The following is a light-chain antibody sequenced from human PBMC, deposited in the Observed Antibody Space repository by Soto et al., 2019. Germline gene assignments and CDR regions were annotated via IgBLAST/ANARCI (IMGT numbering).Light chain of an antibody. CDR1: SSNIGTGYD. Sequence: QAVVTQPPSVSGAPGQRVTISCTGSSSNIGTGYDVHWYQQLPGTAPKLLIYVNNNRPSGVPDRFSGSKSGTSASLAITGLQAEDEAAYYCQSYDSGLSAWVFGGGTKLTVL. V-gene: IGLV1-40*01. J-gene: IGLJ3*02. CDR3: QSYDSGLSAWV. CDR2: VNN.